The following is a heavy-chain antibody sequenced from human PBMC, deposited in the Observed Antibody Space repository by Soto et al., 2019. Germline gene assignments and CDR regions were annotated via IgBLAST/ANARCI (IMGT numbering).Heavy chain of an antibody. Sequence: SVKVSCKASGGTFNSHVFNWVRQAPGQGLEWMGGIIPIFGTPNHAQKFQGRVTISADESTRTVYLELSSLTSDDTAVYYCTRDLEFRDGNISHLDYWGQGTLVTVSS. CDR3: TRDLEFRDGNISHLDY. D-gene: IGHD3-10*01. V-gene: IGHV1-69*13. J-gene: IGHJ4*02. CDR2: IIPIFGTP. CDR1: GGTFNSHV.